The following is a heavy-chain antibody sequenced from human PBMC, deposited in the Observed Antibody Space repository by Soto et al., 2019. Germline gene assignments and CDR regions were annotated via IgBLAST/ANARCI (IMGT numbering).Heavy chain of an antibody. CDR1: GFTFSSYA. CDR3: VRDVVPAAKYRNLPYYFDY. D-gene: IGHD2-2*01. CDR2: ISGSGSST. Sequence: EVQLLESGGGLVQPGGSLRLSCAASGFTFSSYAMTWVRQAPGKGLEWVSAISGSGSSTYYADSVKGRFTISRDNSKNTLYLQMNSLRAEDTAVYYCVRDVVPAAKYRNLPYYFDYWGQGTLVTVSS. V-gene: IGHV3-23*01. J-gene: IGHJ4*02.